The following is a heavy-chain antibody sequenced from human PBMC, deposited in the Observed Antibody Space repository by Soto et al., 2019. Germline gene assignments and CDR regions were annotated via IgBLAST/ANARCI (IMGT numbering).Heavy chain of an antibody. Sequence: SETLSLTCTVSGGSVSNSNYYWGWIRQSPGKGLEWIGSVYYRGRSYSKSSVKSRVTISVDTSKNQFSLNLNSVTASDTAVYYCVSQRTTVIPQAYFDYWGPGALVTVSS. CDR2: VYYRGRS. CDR1: GGSVSNSNYY. V-gene: IGHV4-39*01. J-gene: IGHJ4*02. D-gene: IGHD4-4*01. CDR3: VSQRTTVIPQAYFDY.